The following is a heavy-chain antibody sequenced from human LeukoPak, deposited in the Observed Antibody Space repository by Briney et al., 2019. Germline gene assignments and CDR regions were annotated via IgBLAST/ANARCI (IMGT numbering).Heavy chain of an antibody. CDR3: ARGGVIVVVPAATAYYFDY. V-gene: IGHV4-39*01. CDR1: GGSLRSSYYY. D-gene: IGHD2-2*01. CDR2: IYDSGST. J-gene: IGHJ4*02. Sequence: SETLSLTCTVSGGSLRSSYYYWGWLRQPPGTGLEWIGSIYDSGSTYYNPSLKSRVTISVDTSKNQFSLKLNSVTAADTAVYYCARGGVIVVVPAATAYYFDYWGQGTLVTVSS.